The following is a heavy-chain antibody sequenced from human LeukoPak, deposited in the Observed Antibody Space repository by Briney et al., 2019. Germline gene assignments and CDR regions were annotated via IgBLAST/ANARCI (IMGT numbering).Heavy chain of an antibody. CDR1: GYSINNYW. J-gene: IGHJ5*02. V-gene: IGHV5-51*01. D-gene: IGHD2-15*01. Sequence: GESLKISCQGSGYSINNYWIGWVRQMPGKGLEWMGISYPADSDIRYSPSFQGQVTISADKSISTVYLQWSSLKASDTAMYYCARQEYCSGGSCYTWFDPWGQGTLVTVSS. CDR3: ARQEYCSGGSCYTWFDP. CDR2: SYPADSDI.